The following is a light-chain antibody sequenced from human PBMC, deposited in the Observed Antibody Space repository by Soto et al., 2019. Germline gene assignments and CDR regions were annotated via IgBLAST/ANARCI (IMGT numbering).Light chain of an antibody. CDR2: GSS. CDR1: QSVSSD. J-gene: IGKJ1*01. CDR3: QQYADWPRT. Sequence: EIVLTQSPATLSVSPGEGATLSCRASQSVSSDLAWYQHRPGQAPRLLISGSSTRATDIPDRFRGSGSGTVFTLTINSLQSEDFAVYYCQQYADWPRTFDQGTKVEIK. V-gene: IGKV3D-15*01.